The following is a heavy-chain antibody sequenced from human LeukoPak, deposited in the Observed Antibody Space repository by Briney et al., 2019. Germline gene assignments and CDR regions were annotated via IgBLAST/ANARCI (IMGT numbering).Heavy chain of an antibody. CDR3: TRHEEVIVEDWFDP. J-gene: IGHJ5*02. D-gene: IGHD3-22*01. CDR1: GFTFSGSA. CDR2: IRSKANSYAT. Sequence: GGSLRLSCAASGFTFSGSAMHWVRQASGKGLEWVGRIRSKANSYATAYAASVKGRFTISRDDSKNTAYLQMNSLKTEDTAVYYCTRHEEVIVEDWFDPWGQGTLVTVSS. V-gene: IGHV3-73*01.